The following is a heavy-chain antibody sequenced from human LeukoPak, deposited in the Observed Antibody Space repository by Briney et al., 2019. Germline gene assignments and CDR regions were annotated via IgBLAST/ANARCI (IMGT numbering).Heavy chain of an antibody. D-gene: IGHD1-14*01. V-gene: IGHV3-23*01. J-gene: IGHJ2*01. CDR2: ISDSGANT. CDR1: AFTFSIYA. CDR3: TQSMTGQRRGCFDL. Sequence: GGSLRLSCAASAFTFSIYAMSWVRQAPGKGLEWVSTISDSGANTYYADYVRGRFTISRDNSKNTLYLQKNSLSADDTAIYYCTQSMTGQRRGCFDLWGHGTHVTVSS.